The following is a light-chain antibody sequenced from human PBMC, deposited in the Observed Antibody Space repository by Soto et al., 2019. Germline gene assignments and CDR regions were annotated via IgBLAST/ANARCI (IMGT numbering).Light chain of an antibody. J-gene: IGKJ3*01. CDR3: QQYGNSPVFT. CDR1: QSVSSSY. V-gene: IGKV3-20*01. Sequence: EIVLTQSPGTLSLSPGERATLSCRASQSVSSSYLAWYQQKPGQAPRLLIYATSNRATGIPDRFSGSGSGAAFTLTISRLEPEDFSVYYCQQYGNSPVFTFGPGTKVDIK. CDR2: ATS.